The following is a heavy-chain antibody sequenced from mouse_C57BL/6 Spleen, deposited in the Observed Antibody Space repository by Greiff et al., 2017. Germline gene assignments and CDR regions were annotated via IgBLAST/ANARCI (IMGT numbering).Heavy chain of an antibody. CDR1: GYTFTSYW. J-gene: IGHJ3*01. Sequence: VKLQQPGAELVKPGASVKMSCKASGYTFTSYWITWVKQRPGQGLEWIGDIYPGSGSTNYNEKFKSKATLTVDTSSSTAYMQLSSLTSEDSAVYYCARPIYDGYYGFAYWGQGTLVTVSA. V-gene: IGHV1-55*01. D-gene: IGHD2-3*01. CDR3: ARPIYDGYYGFAY. CDR2: IYPGSGST.